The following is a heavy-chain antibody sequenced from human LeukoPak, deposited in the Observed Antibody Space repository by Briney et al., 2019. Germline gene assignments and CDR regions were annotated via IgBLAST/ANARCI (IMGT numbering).Heavy chain of an antibody. Sequence: SQTLSLTCTVSGGSISSGGYYWSWIRQPPGKGLEWIGYIYYSGSTNYNPSLKSRVTISVDTSKNQFSLKLSSVTAADTAVYYCARVPPLRFLGWSENLPPYYFDYWGQGTLVTVSS. D-gene: IGHD3-3*01. J-gene: IGHJ4*02. CDR2: IYYSGST. CDR3: ARVPPLRFLGWSENLPPYYFDY. CDR1: GGSISSGGYY. V-gene: IGHV4-61*08.